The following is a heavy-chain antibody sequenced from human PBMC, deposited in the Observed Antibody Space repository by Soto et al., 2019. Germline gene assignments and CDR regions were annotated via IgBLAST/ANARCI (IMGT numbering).Heavy chain of an antibody. Sequence: QVQLVQSGAEVKKPGASVKVSCKTSGYNFTNYGITWGRQAPGQGLEWMGWISASNGDTKYAQHIQGRVTMTTDTSTTTAAMELRSLRSADTAVYYCARAARDFSGSYAIHWGQGTVVTVSS. CDR1: GYNFTNYG. CDR2: ISASNGDT. J-gene: IGHJ4*02. CDR3: ARAARDFSGSYAIH. D-gene: IGHD1-26*01. V-gene: IGHV1-18*01.